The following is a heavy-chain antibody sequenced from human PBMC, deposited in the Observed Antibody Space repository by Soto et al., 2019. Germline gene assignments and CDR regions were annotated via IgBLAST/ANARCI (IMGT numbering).Heavy chain of an antibody. CDR1: GGSISSYY. Sequence: PSETLSLTCTVSGGSISSYYWSWIRQPPGQGLEWIGYIYYSGSTTYNPSLKSRVTISVDTSKNQFSLKLSSVTAADTAVYYCARTLGYCSGGSCYPAYGYGMDVWGKGTTVT. D-gene: IGHD2-15*01. J-gene: IGHJ6*04. CDR2: IYYSGST. CDR3: ARTLGYCSGGSCYPAYGYGMDV. V-gene: IGHV4-59*08.